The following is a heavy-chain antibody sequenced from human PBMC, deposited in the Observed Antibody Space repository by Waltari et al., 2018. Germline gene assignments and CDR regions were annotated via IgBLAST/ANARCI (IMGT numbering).Heavy chain of an antibody. CDR2: IYSGGRT. V-gene: IGHV3-53*01. CDR1: GFTVSNNY. CDR3: GNIGAFDI. Sequence: EVQLVESGGGLIQPGGYMRIYCAASGFTVSNNYITWVRQAPGKGREWVSVIYSGGRTYYAVSVRGRLTISRDKVKNTVYLQMNSLRAEDTAVYYCGNIGAFDIWGQGTMVTVSS. J-gene: IGHJ3*02. D-gene: IGHD5-12*01.